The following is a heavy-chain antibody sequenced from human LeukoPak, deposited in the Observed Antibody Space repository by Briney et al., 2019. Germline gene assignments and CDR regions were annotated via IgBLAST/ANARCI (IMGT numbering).Heavy chain of an antibody. J-gene: IGHJ4*02. D-gene: IGHD3-10*01. CDR1: GGSISSSNW. CDR3: AKEESRYYYGSGSSRPFDY. V-gene: IGHV4-4*02. Sequence: PSETLSLTCAVSGGSISSSNWWRCVRQPPGKGLGWGGEIYHSGSTNYNPSLKSRATTSVDKSKSQSSLKLSAVTAADTAVYYCAKEESRYYYGSGSSRPFDYWGQGTLVTVSS. CDR2: IYHSGST.